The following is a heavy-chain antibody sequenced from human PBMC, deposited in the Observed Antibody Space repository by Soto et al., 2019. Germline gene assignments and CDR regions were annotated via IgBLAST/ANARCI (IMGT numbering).Heavy chain of an antibody. CDR2: ISGSGGST. Sequence: PGGSLRLSCAASGFTFSSYAMSWVRQAPGKGLEWVSAISGSGGSTYYADSVKGRFTISRDNSKNTLYLQMNSLRAEDTAVYYCAKTPQGWLRFLEWPFYYLDVWGKGTTVTVSS. D-gene: IGHD3-3*01. J-gene: IGHJ6*03. CDR1: GFTFSSYA. V-gene: IGHV3-23*01. CDR3: AKTPQGWLRFLEWPFYYLDV.